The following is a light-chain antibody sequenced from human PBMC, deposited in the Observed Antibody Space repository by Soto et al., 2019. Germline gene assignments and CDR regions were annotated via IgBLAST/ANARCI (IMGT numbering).Light chain of an antibody. V-gene: IGKV3-11*01. CDR2: DAY. CDR3: QQRSNWLT. J-gene: IGKJ4*01. Sequence: IVLTQSPATLSLSPGERATLSCRASQSVSSYLAWYQQKPGQAPRLLIYDAYNRATDIPARFSGSGSGTDFTLTISSLEPEDFAVYYCQQRSNWLTFGGGTKVEIK. CDR1: QSVSSY.